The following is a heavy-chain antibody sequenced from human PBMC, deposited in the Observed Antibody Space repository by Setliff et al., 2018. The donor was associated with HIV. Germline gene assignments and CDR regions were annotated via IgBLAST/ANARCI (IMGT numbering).Heavy chain of an antibody. V-gene: IGHV3-53*01. CDR1: GFTVSRFY. Sequence: GESLTISCAASGFTVSRFYMSWVRQAPGKWLEWVSVIYSDGSSYYTDSVRGRFTISRDNYKNTLYLQMNSLRPEDTAVYYCARDSPLSHFDYWGQGILVTVSS. CDR2: IYSDGSS. CDR3: ARDSPLSHFDY. J-gene: IGHJ4*02.